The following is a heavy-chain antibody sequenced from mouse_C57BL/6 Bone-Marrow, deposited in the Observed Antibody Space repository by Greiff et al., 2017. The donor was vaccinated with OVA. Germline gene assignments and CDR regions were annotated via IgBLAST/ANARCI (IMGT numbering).Heavy chain of an antibody. V-gene: IGHV5-4*01. Sequence: EVQLVESGGGLVKPGGSLKLSCAASGFTFSSYAMSWVRQTPEKRLEWVATISDGGSYTYYPDNVKGRFTISRDNAKNNLYLQMSHLKSEDTAMYYCAREDHRFDYWGQGTTLTVSS. J-gene: IGHJ2*01. CDR1: GFTFSSYA. CDR3: AREDHRFDY. CDR2: ISDGGSYT.